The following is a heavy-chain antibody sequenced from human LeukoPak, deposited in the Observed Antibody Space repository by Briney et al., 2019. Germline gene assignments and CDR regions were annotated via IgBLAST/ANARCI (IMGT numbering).Heavy chain of an antibody. Sequence: KPSETLSLTCTVSGGSISSSSYYWGWIRQPPGKGLEWIGSIYYSGSTYYNPSLKSRVTISVDTSKNQFSLKLSSVTAADTAVYYCARRFMWFDPWGQGTLVTVSS. CDR2: IYYSGST. V-gene: IGHV4-39*01. CDR3: ARRFMWFDP. D-gene: IGHD3-16*01. CDR1: GGSISSSSYY. J-gene: IGHJ5*02.